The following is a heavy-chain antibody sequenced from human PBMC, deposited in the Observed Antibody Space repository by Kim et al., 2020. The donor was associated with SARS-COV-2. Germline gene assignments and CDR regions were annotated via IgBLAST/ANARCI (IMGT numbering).Heavy chain of an antibody. Sequence: GGSLRLSCAASGFTFSNAWMSWVRQAPGKGLEWVGRIKSKTDGGTTDYAAPVKGRFTISRDDSKNTLYLQMNSLKTEDTAVYYCTTVPLAAMFWADAFDIWGQGTMVTVSS. D-gene: IGHD2-2*01. J-gene: IGHJ3*02. CDR1: GFTFSNAW. CDR2: IKSKTDGGTT. CDR3: TTVPLAAMFWADAFDI. V-gene: IGHV3-15*01.